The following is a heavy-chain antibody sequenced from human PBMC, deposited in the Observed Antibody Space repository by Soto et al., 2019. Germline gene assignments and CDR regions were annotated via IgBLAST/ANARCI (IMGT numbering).Heavy chain of an antibody. V-gene: IGHV3-30-3*01. CDR2: ISYDGSNK. CDR3: ARGREGYFDY. J-gene: IGHJ4*02. Sequence: RLACAASGFTFSSYAMHWVRQAPGKGLEWVAVISYDGSNKYYADSVKGRFTISRDNSKNTLYLQMNSLRAEDTAVYYCARGREGYFDYWGQGTLVTVSS. CDR1: GFTFSSYA.